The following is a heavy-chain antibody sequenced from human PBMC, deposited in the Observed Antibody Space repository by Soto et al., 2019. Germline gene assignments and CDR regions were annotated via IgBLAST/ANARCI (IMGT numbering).Heavy chain of an antibody. CDR1: TFSSYV. V-gene: IGHV3-30*18. CDR2: ISYDGSNK. Sequence: TFSSYVMHWVRQAPGKGLEWVAVISYDGSNKYYADSVKGRFTISRDNSKNTLYLQMNSLRAEDTAVYYCAKDRLTSGRYCSGGSCPNWFDPWGQGTLVTVSS. D-gene: IGHD2-15*01. CDR3: AKDRLTSGRYCSGGSCPNWFDP. J-gene: IGHJ5*02.